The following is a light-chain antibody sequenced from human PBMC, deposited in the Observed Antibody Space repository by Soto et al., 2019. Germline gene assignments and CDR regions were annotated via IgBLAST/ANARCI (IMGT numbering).Light chain of an antibody. V-gene: IGKV1-39*01. CDR1: QSISNY. Sequence: DIQMTQSPSSLSASVGDRVTITCRASQSISNYLNWYQQKPGTAPKLLIYAASSMQSGVPSRFSRCRAQTDITLTISSLQPDDSATYCSPQRFSPLWTFGQGTKVEV. CDR2: AAS. CDR3: PQRFSPLWT. J-gene: IGKJ1*01.